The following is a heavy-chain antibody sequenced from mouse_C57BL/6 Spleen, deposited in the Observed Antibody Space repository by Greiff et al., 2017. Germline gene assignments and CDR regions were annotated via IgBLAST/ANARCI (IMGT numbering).Heavy chain of an antibody. J-gene: IGHJ4*01. CDR2: IYPGSGST. CDR3: ARFRNDYDDRYAMDY. Sequence: VQLQQPGAELVKPGASVKMSCKASGYTFPSYWITWVKQRPGQGLEWIGDIYPGSGSTNYNEKFKSKATLTVDTSSSTAYMQLSSLTSEDSAVYYCARFRNDYDDRYAMDYWGQGTSVTVSS. D-gene: IGHD2-4*01. V-gene: IGHV1-55*01. CDR1: GYTFPSYW.